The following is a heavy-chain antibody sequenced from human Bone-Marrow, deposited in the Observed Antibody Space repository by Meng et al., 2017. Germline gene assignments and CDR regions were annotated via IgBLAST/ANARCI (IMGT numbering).Heavy chain of an antibody. CDR1: GFTFSDHY. Sequence: GESLKIPCVASGFTFSDHYMAWVRQAPGKGLEWVVRIRKKVNSYTTEYAASVKGRFTISRDDSKNSLYLQMNSLKTDDTAVYFCVRDVRYDSGGYYDYWGQGTLVTVSS. J-gene: IGHJ4*02. CDR2: IRKKVNSYTT. CDR3: VRDVRYDSGGYYDY. V-gene: IGHV3-72*01. D-gene: IGHD3-22*01.